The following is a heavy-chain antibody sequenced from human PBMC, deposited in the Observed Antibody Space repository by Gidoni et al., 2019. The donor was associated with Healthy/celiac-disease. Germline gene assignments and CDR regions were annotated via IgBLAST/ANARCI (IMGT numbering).Heavy chain of an antibody. J-gene: IGHJ6*02. V-gene: IGHV3-30*01. Sequence: QVQLVESGGGVVQPGRSLRLSCAASGFPFSSYAMHWVRQAPGKGLEWVAVISYDGSNKYYADSVKGRFPISRDNSKNTLYLQMNSLRAEDTAVYYCARDQGEILWFGELLNGMDVWGQGTTVTVSS. CDR1: GFPFSSYA. D-gene: IGHD3-10*01. CDR3: ARDQGEILWFGELLNGMDV. CDR2: ISYDGSNK.